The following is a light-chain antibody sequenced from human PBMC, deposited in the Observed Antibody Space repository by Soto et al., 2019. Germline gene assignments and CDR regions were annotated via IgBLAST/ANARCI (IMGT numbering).Light chain of an antibody. CDR2: GAS. J-gene: IGKJ1*01. V-gene: IGKV3-20*01. CDR1: QSVTNSF. Sequence: EIVLAQSPGTLSLSPGERATLSCRASQSVTNSFLAWYQQKPGQAPRLLIYGASRRTTSIPDRFTGSGSGKDFPLTISRLELEDFAGYYCQQYVSSPWAFGQGTKVEI. CDR3: QQYVSSPWA.